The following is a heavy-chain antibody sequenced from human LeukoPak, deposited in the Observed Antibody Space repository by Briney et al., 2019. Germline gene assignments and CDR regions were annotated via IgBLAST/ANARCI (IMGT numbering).Heavy chain of an antibody. J-gene: IGHJ4*02. CDR3: VRGNDYGGPHY. V-gene: IGHV3-74*01. Sequence: PGGSLRLSCAASGFTFSNFWMHWVRQAPGKGLVWVALIYGDGSFTRYADSVKGRFTISRDNGKNTLFLQMNSLRAEDAAVYYCVRGNDYGGPHYWGQGTLVTVSS. CDR2: IYGDGSFT. CDR1: GFTFSNFW. D-gene: IGHD4-23*01.